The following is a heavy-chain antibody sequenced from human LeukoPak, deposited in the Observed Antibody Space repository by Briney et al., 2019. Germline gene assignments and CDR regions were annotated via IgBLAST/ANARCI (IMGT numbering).Heavy chain of an antibody. CDR1: GFTFSSYS. D-gene: IGHD3-22*01. J-gene: IGHJ5*02. CDR3: ASGHYYYDSSGYYPS. Sequence: GGSLRLSCAASGFTFSSYSMNWVRQAPGKGLEWVSSISSSSSYIYYAASVKGRFTISRDNAKNSLYLQTNSLRAEDTAVYYCASGHYYYDSSGYYPSWGQGTLVTVSS. CDR2: ISSSSSYI. V-gene: IGHV3-21*01.